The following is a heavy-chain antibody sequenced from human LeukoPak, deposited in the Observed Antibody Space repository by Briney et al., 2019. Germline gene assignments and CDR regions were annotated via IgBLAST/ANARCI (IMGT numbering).Heavy chain of an antibody. V-gene: IGHV4-34*01. CDR2: INHSGST. J-gene: IGHJ3*02. D-gene: IGHD6-6*01. Sequence: SETLSLTCTVSGGSISGYYWSWIRQPPGRGLEWIGEINHSGSTNYNPSLKSRVTISVDTSKNQFSLKLSSVTAADTAVYYCARANAARHDAFDIWGQGTMVTVSS. CDR1: GGSISGYY. CDR3: ARANAARHDAFDI.